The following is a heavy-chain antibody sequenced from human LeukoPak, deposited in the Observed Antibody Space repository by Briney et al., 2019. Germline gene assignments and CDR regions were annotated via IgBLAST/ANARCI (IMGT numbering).Heavy chain of an antibody. CDR3: ARFEYSSSSFGYFDC. V-gene: IGHV3-48*03. CDR1: GFTFNSYE. D-gene: IGHD6-6*01. Sequence: GGSLRLSCAAAGFTFNSYEMNWVRQAPGKGLEWVSYISRSCSTTYSADSVKGRFSISRDNAKNSLHLQMNSLRAEDTAVYYCARFEYSSSSFGYFDCWGQGTLVTVSS. J-gene: IGHJ4*02. CDR2: ISRSCSTT.